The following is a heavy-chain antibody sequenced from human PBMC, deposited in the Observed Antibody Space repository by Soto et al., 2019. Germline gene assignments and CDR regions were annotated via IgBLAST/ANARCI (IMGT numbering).Heavy chain of an antibody. CDR2: IIPIFGTA. V-gene: IGHV1-69*06. CDR3: ARERGGAVAGSNYYSSYGMDV. CDR1: GGTFSSYA. J-gene: IGHJ6*02. D-gene: IGHD6-19*01. Sequence: ASVKVSCKASGGTFSSYAISWVRQAPGQGLEWMGGIIPIFGTANYAQKFQGRVTITADKSTSTAYMELSSLRSEDTAVYYCARERGGAVAGSNYYSSYGMDVWGQGTTVTVSS.